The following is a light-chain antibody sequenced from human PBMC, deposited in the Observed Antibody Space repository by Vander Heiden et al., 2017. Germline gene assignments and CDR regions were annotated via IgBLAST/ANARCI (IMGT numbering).Light chain of an antibody. CDR3: GTWNLSLSAVV. J-gene: IGLJ2*01. V-gene: IGLV1-51*01. CDR1: RPNIGNNY. Sequence: QSVLSQPPSVSADTGQKVTISCSGSRPNIGNNYLSGYQQLPGTAPKLLIYDNNKRPSGIPDRFSGSKSDTSATLVITGLQSGDEADYYCGTWNLSLSAVVFGGGTKLTVL. CDR2: DNN.